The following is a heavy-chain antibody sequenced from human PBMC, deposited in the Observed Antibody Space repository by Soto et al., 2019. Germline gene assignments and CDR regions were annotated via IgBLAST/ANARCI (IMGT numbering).Heavy chain of an antibody. CDR2: IYYGGST. J-gene: IGHJ5*02. V-gene: IGHV4-59*01. D-gene: IGHD6-25*01. CDR1: GGSISSYY. Sequence: SETLSLTCTVSGGSISSYYWSWIRQPPGKGLEWIGYIYYGGSTNYNPSLKSRVTISVDTSKNQFSLKLSSVTAADTAVYYCARGGSVYKQNWFDPWGQGTLVTVSS. CDR3: ARGGSVYKQNWFDP.